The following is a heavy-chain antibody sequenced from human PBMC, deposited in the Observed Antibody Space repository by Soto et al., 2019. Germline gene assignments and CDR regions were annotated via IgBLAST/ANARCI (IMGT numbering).Heavy chain of an antibody. V-gene: IGHV4-34*01. CDR3: ARTPSYYYDLPPRSCWFDP. D-gene: IGHD3-22*01. CDR2: INHSGST. J-gene: IGHJ5*02. Sequence: SETLSLTCAVYGGSFSGYYWSWIRQPPGKGLEWIGEINHSGSTNYNPSLKSRVTISVDTSKNQFSLKLSSVTAADTAVYYCARTPSYYYDLPPRSCWFDPWGQGTLVTVSS. CDR1: GGSFSGYY.